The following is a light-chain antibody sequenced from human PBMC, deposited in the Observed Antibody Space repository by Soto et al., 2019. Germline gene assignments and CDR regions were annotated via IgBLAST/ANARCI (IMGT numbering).Light chain of an antibody. CDR3: SSYTRSSTPYV. J-gene: IGLJ1*01. CDR1: SSDVGGYNY. Sequence: QSVLTQPASVSGSPGQSITISCTGTSSDVGGYNYVSWYQHHPGKAPKLMIYDVSNRPSGVSNRFSGSKSGNTASLTISGLQAEDEADYYCSSYTRSSTPYVFGTGTKVTVL. CDR2: DVS. V-gene: IGLV2-14*03.